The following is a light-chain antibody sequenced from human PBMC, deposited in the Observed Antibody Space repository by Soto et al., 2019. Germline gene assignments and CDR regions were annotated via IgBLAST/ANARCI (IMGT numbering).Light chain of an antibody. Sequence: DIQMTQSPSSLSASVGDRVTITCRASQSISSYLNWYQQKPGKAPKLLIYAASSLQSGVPSRFSGSGSGTDFTLTISSLQPEDFATYYCQQSYSTPRRTFAQGTKLEIK. V-gene: IGKV1-39*01. CDR2: AAS. CDR1: QSISSY. CDR3: QQSYSTPRRT. J-gene: IGKJ2*01.